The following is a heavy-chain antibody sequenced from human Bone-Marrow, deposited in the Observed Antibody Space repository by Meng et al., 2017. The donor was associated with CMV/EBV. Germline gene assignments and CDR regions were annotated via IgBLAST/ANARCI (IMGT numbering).Heavy chain of an antibody. CDR2: IKEDGSQK. J-gene: IGHJ4*02. CDR3: ARDVGWFAHDY. V-gene: IGHV3-7*01. D-gene: IGHD3-3*01. Sequence: AGSLRLSCAASGFTFSGSVMHWVRQAPGKGLEWVANIKEDGSQKYYVDSVKGRFTISRDHADNSLYLQMNRLRAEDRAVYYCARDVGWFAHDYWGQGTLVTVSS. CDR1: GFTFSGSV.